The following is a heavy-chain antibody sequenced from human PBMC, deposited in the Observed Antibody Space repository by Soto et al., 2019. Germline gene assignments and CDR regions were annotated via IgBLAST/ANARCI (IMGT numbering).Heavy chain of an antibody. Sequence: GGSLRLSCAASGFTISHYDMHWVRQVPGKGLEWVSAADTEGDTDYPGSVKGRFTISRESAKNSLSLQMNSLRAEDTAVYYCARWVAAARTYDYWGQGTLVTVSS. J-gene: IGHJ4*02. D-gene: IGHD6-13*01. V-gene: IGHV3-13*01. CDR3: ARWVAAARTYDY. CDR2: ADTEGDT. CDR1: GFTISHYD.